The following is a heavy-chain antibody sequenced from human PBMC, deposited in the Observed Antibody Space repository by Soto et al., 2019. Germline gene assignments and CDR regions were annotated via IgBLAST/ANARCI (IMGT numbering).Heavy chain of an antibody. CDR2: IYSSGGS. CDR3: VGTGTTDDY. Sequence: QVQLQESGPGLVKPSQTLSLTCTVSGASVSFGDYYWSCIRQPPGKGLEWIGYIYSSGGSYYNPSLKGRLTISIDTSKNQCSLKLNSVTVADTAIYYCVGTGTTDDYWGRGTLVTVSS. D-gene: IGHD1-1*01. CDR1: GASVSFGDYY. V-gene: IGHV4-30-4*01. J-gene: IGHJ4*02.